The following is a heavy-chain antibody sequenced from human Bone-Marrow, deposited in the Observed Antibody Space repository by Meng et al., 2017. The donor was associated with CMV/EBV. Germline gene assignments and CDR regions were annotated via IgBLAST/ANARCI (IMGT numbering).Heavy chain of an antibody. CDR3: ARDVALLWFGELLSGFDY. Sequence: ASVKVSCKASGYTFTGYYMHWVRQAPGQGLEWMGWISAYNGNTNYAQKLQGRVTMTTDTSTSTAYMELRSLRSDDTAVYYCARDVALLWFGELLSGFDYWGQGTLVAVSS. J-gene: IGHJ4*02. CDR2: ISAYNGNT. V-gene: IGHV1-18*04. D-gene: IGHD3-10*01. CDR1: GYTFTGYY.